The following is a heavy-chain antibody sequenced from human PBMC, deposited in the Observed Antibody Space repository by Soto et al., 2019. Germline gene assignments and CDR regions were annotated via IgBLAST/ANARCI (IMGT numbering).Heavy chain of an antibody. J-gene: IGHJ6*02. Sequence: SETLSLTCTVSGDSFSSYYWSWIRQPAVKVLEWIGRIYPSGTTNYNPSLKSRLTMSRDTSKNQFSLSLRSVTAAETAVYFCARDDYGSAGMDVWGQGTTVTVSS. D-gene: IGHD3-10*01. CDR1: GDSFSSYY. CDR2: IYPSGTT. CDR3: ARDDYGSAGMDV. V-gene: IGHV4-4*07.